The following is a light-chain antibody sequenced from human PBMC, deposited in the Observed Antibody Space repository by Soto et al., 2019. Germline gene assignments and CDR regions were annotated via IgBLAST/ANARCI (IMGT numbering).Light chain of an antibody. CDR1: SSDVGGYNY. CDR3: SSYTSSSTRV. J-gene: IGLJ1*01. Sequence: QSALTQTASVSGPPGQSLTISCTGTSSDVGGYNYVSWYQQHPGKAPKLMIYEVSNRPSGVSNRFSGSKSGNTASLTISGLQAEDEADYYCSSYTSSSTRVFGTGTKVTVL. V-gene: IGLV2-14*01. CDR2: EVS.